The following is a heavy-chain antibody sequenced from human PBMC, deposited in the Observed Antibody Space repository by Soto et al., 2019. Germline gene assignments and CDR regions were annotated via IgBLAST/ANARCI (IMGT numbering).Heavy chain of an antibody. V-gene: IGHV3-30*18. J-gene: IGHJ4*02. D-gene: IGHD3-22*01. CDR3: AKLSIVVVITQTDIDY. CDR1: GFTFSSYG. CDR2: ILSDGNNE. Sequence: PGGSLRLSCVASGFTFSSYGMHWVRQAPGKGLEWVAVILSDGNNEYYEDSVKGRFTISRDNSKNTLYLQMNSLRAEDTAVYYCAKLSIVVVITQTDIDYWGQGTLVTVSS.